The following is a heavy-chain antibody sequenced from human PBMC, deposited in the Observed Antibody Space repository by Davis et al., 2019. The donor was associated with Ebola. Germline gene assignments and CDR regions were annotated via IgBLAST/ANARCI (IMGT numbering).Heavy chain of an antibody. V-gene: IGHV3-33*01. CDR2: IWYDGSNK. CDR1: GFTFSSYG. CDR3: ARDSVFSSSGYDY. D-gene: IGHD6-13*01. J-gene: IGHJ4*02. Sequence: PGGSLRLSCAASGFTFSSYGMHWVRQAPGKGLEWVAVIWYDGSNKYYADSVKGRFTISRDNSKNTLYLQMNSLRAEDTAVYYCARDSVFSSSGYDYWGQGTLVTVSS.